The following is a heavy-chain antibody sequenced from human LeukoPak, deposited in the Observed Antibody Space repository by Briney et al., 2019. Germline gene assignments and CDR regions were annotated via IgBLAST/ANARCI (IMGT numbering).Heavy chain of an antibody. D-gene: IGHD3-16*01. Sequence: ASVKVSCKASGGTFSSYAISWVRQAPGQGLEWMGGIIPIFGTASYAQKFQGRVTVTRDTSTSTVYMELSSLRSEDTAVYYCARGLRDYVDYWGQGTLVTVPS. J-gene: IGHJ4*02. CDR1: GGTFSSYA. CDR3: ARGLRDYVDY. V-gene: IGHV1-69*05. CDR2: IIPIFGTA.